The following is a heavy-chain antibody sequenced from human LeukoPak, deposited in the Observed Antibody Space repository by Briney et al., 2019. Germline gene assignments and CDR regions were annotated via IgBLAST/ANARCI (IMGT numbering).Heavy chain of an antibody. Sequence: TSETLSLTCTVSGGSISSSHYYWGWIRQSPGKGLEWIGSIYYSGTTYYNPSLESRVTISDDTSKNRFSLMLTSLTAADTAVYYCARQSSDYYYYYNDVWGEGTTVIVSS. CDR1: GGSISSSHYY. CDR3: ARQSSDYYYYYNDV. V-gene: IGHV4-39*01. CDR2: IYYSGTT. J-gene: IGHJ6*03.